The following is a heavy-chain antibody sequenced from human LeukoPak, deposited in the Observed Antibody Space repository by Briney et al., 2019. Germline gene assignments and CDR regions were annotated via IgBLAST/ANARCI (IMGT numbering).Heavy chain of an antibody. D-gene: IGHD5-12*01. CDR3: ARYDIVATNWFDP. J-gene: IGHJ5*02. V-gene: IGHV4-34*01. CDR1: GGSFSGYH. Sequence: SETLSLTCAVCGGSFSGYHWSWIRQRPGKGLEWIGEITHSGSTNYNPSLKSRVTISVDTSKNQFSLKLSSVTAADTAVYYCARYDIVATNWFDPWGQGTLVTVFS. CDR2: ITHSGST.